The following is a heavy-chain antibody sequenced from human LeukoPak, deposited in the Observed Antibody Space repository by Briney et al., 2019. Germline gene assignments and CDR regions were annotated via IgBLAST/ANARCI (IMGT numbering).Heavy chain of an antibody. CDR1: GYTFTGYY. J-gene: IGHJ4*02. CDR3: ARARDYYDSSGPIDY. Sequence: ASVKVSCKASGYTFTGYYIHWVRQAPGQGLEWMGWINPNSGGTNYAQKFQGRVTMTRDTSISTAYMELSRLRSDDTAVYYCARARDYYDSSGPIDYWGQGTLVTVSS. D-gene: IGHD3-22*01. CDR2: INPNSGGT. V-gene: IGHV1-2*02.